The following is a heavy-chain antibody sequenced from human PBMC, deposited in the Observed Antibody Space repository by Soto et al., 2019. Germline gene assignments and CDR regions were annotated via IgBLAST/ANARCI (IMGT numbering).Heavy chain of an antibody. CDR1: EFTFSNYA. CDR3: AKNQGYYYDSTGYHFDY. J-gene: IGHJ4*02. D-gene: IGHD3-22*01. CDR2: ISYGGGTT. V-gene: IGHV3-23*01. Sequence: EVQLLESGGGLVQPGGSLRLSCAASEFTFSNYAMSWFRQAPGKGLEWVSAISYGGGTTYYADSVKGRFTISRDNSKTTLYLQMNSLRAEDTAVYYCAKNQGYYYDSTGYHFDYWGQGTLVTVSS.